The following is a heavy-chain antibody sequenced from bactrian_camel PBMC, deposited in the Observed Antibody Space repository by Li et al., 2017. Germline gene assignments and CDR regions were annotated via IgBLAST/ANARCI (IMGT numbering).Heavy chain of an antibody. CDR1: GVTFSKYG. Sequence: HVQLVESGGGLVQPGESLRLSCVASGVTFSKYGMAWVRQAPGKGLEWVAGIYGDGTKIEYADSVKGRLTISRDNTKNTVYLQMNNLQHEDTATYYCAEGRGSRGEDCYSLNYWGQGTQVTVS. D-gene: IGHD6*01. V-gene: IGHV3S6*01. J-gene: IGHJ4*01. CDR2: IYGDGTKI. CDR3: AEGRGSRGEDCYSLNY.